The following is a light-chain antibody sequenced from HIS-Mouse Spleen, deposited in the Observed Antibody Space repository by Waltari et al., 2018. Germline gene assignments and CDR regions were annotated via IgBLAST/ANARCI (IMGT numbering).Light chain of an antibody. J-gene: IGLJ2*01. CDR3: QAWDSSTDVV. CDR1: KLGDTY. Sequence: SYELTQPPSLPVSPGQPASHPRSGVKLGDTYAGWYQQKPGQSPVLVIYQDSKRPSGIPERFSGSNSGNTATLTISGTQAMDEADYYCQAWDSSTDVVFGGGTKLTVL. V-gene: IGLV3-1*01. CDR2: QDS.